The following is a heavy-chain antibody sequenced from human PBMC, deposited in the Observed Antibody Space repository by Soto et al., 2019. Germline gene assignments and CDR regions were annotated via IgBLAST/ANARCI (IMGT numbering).Heavy chain of an antibody. V-gene: IGHV1-46*01. Sequence: GASVKVSCKASGYTFTSYYMHWVRQAPGQGLGWMGIINPSGGSTSYAQKFQGRVTMTRDTSTSTVYMELSSLRSEDTAVYYCAREARAYCGGDCYSPWYFDLWGRGSLVTV. CDR1: GYTFTSYY. D-gene: IGHD2-21*02. CDR3: AREARAYCGGDCYSPWYFDL. J-gene: IGHJ2*01. CDR2: INPSGGST.